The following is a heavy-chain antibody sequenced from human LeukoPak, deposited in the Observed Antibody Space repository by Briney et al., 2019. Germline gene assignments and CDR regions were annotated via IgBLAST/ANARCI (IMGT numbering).Heavy chain of an antibody. V-gene: IGHV4-34*01. Sequence: PSETLSLTCAVYGGSFSGYYWSWLRQPPGKGLEWIGEINHSGSTNYNPSLKSRVTISVDTSKNQFSLKLSSVTAADTAVYYCARGNPYYDFWSGYYTHYYYMDVWGKGTTVTVSS. J-gene: IGHJ6*03. CDR1: GGSFSGYY. CDR2: INHSGST. D-gene: IGHD3-3*01. CDR3: ARGNPYYDFWSGYYTHYYYMDV.